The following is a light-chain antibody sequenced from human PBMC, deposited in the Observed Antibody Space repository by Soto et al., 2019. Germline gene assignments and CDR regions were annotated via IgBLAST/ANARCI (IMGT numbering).Light chain of an antibody. Sequence: DIQMTQSPSSLSASVGDRVTMTCRASQGIGNDLGWYQQKPGKAPKRLIYGASSLQSGVPSRFSGSGSGTEFILTISGLQPEDLATYYCLQHNNYPWTFGQGTKVEIK. CDR3: LQHNNYPWT. CDR2: GAS. J-gene: IGKJ1*01. CDR1: QGIGND. V-gene: IGKV1-17*01.